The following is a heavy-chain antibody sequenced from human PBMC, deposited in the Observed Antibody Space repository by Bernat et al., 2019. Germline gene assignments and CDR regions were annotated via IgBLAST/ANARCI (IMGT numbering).Heavy chain of an antibody. D-gene: IGHD1-26*01. V-gene: IGHV3-30*18. CDR1: GFTFSSYG. CDR2: ISDDGSTK. Sequence: QVQLVESGGGVVQPGRSLRLSCAASGFTFSSYGMQWVRQAPGKGLEWVAVISDDGSTKHYADSVNGRFTVSRDNSKNTLYLQMNSLRAEDTAVYYCAKAKGGNYMPRDYWGQGTLVTVSS. J-gene: IGHJ4*02. CDR3: AKAKGGNYMPRDY.